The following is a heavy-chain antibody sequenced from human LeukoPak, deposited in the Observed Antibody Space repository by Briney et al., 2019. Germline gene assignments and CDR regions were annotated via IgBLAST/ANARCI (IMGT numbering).Heavy chain of an antibody. CDR1: GGSISIYY. Sequence: SETLSLTCTVSGGSISIYYWSWIRQPAGKGLEWIGRIYTSGSTNYNPSLKSRVTMSVDTSKNQFSLKLSSVTAADTAVYYCARGIAVAGYGYFDCWGQGTLVTVSS. CDR3: ARGIAVAGYGYFDC. CDR2: IYTSGST. D-gene: IGHD6-19*01. J-gene: IGHJ4*02. V-gene: IGHV4-4*07.